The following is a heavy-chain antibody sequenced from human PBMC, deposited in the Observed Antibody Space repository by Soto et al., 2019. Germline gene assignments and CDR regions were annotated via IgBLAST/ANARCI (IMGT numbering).Heavy chain of an antibody. CDR1: GGSVNGYY. J-gene: IGHJ5*02. V-gene: IGHV4-34*02. CDR3: ATRITVFGLLIPPFDP. D-gene: IGHD3-3*01. Sequence: QVHLQQWGAGLLKPSETLSLTCAVYGGSVNGYYWNWIRQPPGKGLEWIGEINHTGGTHYNPSLKSRVTMSVDTSKNQFSLRLSSVTAADTTIYYCATRITVFGLLIPPFDPWGQGTQVTVSS. CDR2: INHTGGT.